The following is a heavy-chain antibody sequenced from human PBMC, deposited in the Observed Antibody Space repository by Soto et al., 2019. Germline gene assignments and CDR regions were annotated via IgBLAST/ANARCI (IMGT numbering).Heavy chain of an antibody. Sequence: QVQLQESGPGLVKPSQTLSLTCTVSGGSVSSGGYYWSWIRQHPGKGLEWIGYIYYSGSTYYNLSLKSQVTISVDTSKNQFSLKLSSVTAADTAVYYCARGVGGIRVAFDIWGQGTMVTVSS. V-gene: IGHV4-31*01. CDR2: IYYSGST. J-gene: IGHJ3*02. D-gene: IGHD3-10*01. CDR3: ARGVGGIRVAFDI. CDR1: GGSVSSGGYY.